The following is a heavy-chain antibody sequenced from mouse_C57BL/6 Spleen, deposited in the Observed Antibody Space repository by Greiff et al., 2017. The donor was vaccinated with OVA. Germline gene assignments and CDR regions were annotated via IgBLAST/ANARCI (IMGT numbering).Heavy chain of an antibody. V-gene: IGHV3-6*01. J-gene: IGHJ4*01. CDR1: GYSITSGYY. D-gene: IGHD1-1*01. CDR3: AREITTVVGYAMDY. Sequence: EVKLQESGPGLVKPSQSLSLTCSVTGYSITSGYYWNWIRQFPGNKLEWMGYISYDGSNNYNPSLKNRISITRDTSKNQFFLKLNSVTTEDTATYYCAREITTVVGYAMDYWGQGTSVTVSS. CDR2: ISYDGSN.